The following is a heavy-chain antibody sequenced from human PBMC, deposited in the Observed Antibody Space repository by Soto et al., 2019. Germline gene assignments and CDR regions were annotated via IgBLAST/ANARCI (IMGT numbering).Heavy chain of an antibody. CDR2: IYATGTT. V-gene: IGHV4-4*07. CDR1: CASIIGFY. Sequence: SETLCLTCTVSCASIIGFYWIWIRKSAGKGLEWIGRIYATGTTDYNPSLKSRVMMSVDTSKKQFSLKLRSVTAADTAVYYCVRDGTKTLRDWFDPWGQGISVTVS. CDR3: VRDGTKTLRDWFDP. J-gene: IGHJ5*02. D-gene: IGHD1-1*01.